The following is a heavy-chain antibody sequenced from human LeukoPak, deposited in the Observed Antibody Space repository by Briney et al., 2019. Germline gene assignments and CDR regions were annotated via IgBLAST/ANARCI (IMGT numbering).Heavy chain of an antibody. CDR3: ARVGSALHY. CDR1: GFTFSSYN. J-gene: IGHJ4*02. Sequence: PGGSLRLSCAASGFTFSSYNMNWVRQAPGKGLEWVLYISSSSSSIYYADFVKGRFTISRDNAKNSLYLQMNSLRAEDTAVYYCARVGSALHYWGQGTLVTVSS. CDR2: ISSSSSSI. V-gene: IGHV3-48*01.